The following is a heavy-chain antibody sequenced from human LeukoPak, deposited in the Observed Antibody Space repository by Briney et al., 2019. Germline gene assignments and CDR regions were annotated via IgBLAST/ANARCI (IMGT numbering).Heavy chain of an antibody. J-gene: IGHJ4*02. Sequence: APVKVSCKASGYTFTGYYMHWVRQAPGQGLEWMGWINPNSGGTNYAQKFQGRVTMTRDTSISTAYMELSRLRSDDTAVYYCARDDRGYYDYIWGSYRYTGLDYWGQGTLVTVSS. D-gene: IGHD3-16*02. V-gene: IGHV1-2*02. CDR2: INPNSGGT. CDR3: ARDDRGYYDYIWGSYRYTGLDY. CDR1: GYTFTGYY.